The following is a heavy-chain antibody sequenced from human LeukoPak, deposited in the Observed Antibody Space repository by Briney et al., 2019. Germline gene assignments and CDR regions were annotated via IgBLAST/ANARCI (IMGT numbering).Heavy chain of an antibody. CDR3: ARGDGEGATIYAFDI. CDR2: INPSGGRT. J-gene: IGHJ3*02. V-gene: IGHV1-46*01. Sequence: ASVNVSCKASGYTFTSYYMHWVRQAPGQGLEWMGIINPSGGRTSYAQKFQGRVTMTRDMFTSTVYMELSSLISEDTAVYYCARGDGEGATIYAFDIWGQGTMVTVSS. CDR1: GYTFTSYY. D-gene: IGHD1-26*01.